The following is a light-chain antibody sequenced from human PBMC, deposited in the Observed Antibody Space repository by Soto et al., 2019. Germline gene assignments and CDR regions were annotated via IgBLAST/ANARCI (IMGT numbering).Light chain of an antibody. CDR2: DVR. V-gene: IGLV2-14*03. CDR1: SSDVGGYNY. Sequence: QSALTQPASVSGSPGQSITISCTGTSSDVGGYNYVSLYQQHPGKAPKLMVYDVRYRPTGVSNRFSGSKSGNTASLTISGLQAEDEADYYCSSYTSSSTPAFGGGTKLTVL. J-gene: IGLJ2*01. CDR3: SSYTSSSTPA.